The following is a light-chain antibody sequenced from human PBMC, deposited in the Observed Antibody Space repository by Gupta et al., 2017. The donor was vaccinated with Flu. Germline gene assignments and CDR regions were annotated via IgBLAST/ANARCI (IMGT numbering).Light chain of an antibody. CDR2: DVT. J-gene: IGLJ3*02. V-gene: IGLV2-14*03. CDR1: TNDIGAYNF. Sequence: QSALTQPASVSGSPGQSITISCTGTTNDIGAYNFVSWYQQHQGAAPKLMFCDVTDRPSGVSQRGSGSKSGTKASLTISGLQAEDEGTDDCSSYTGGATGVFGGGTKLTVL. CDR3: SSYTGGATGV.